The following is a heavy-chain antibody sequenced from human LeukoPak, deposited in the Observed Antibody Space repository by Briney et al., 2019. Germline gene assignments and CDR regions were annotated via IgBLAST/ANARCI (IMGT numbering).Heavy chain of an antibody. J-gene: IGHJ4*02. CDR1: GFTFSGFS. D-gene: IGHD2-2*01. V-gene: IGHV3-7*01. Sequence: GGSLRLSCAVSGFTFSGFSMSWVRQAPGEGLEWVATMKEYGSEIFYVDSVKGRFTISRDNAKNSLYLQMNSLRAEDTAVYYCARPRGCGSTRCNNFDYWGQGTLVTVSS. CDR2: MKEYGSEI. CDR3: ARPRGCGSTRCNNFDY.